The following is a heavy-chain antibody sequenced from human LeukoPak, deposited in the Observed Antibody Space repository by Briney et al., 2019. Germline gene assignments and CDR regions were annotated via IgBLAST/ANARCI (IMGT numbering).Heavy chain of an antibody. CDR1: GGSISSSSYY. Sequence: SETLSLTCTVSGGSISSSSYYWGWIRQPPGKGLEWIGSIYYSGSTYYNPSLKSRVTISVDTSKNQFSLKLSSVTAADTAVYYCARRVSGLLWFGELLSPYYYYMDVWGKGTTVTISS. CDR2: IYYSGST. J-gene: IGHJ6*03. V-gene: IGHV4-39*07. D-gene: IGHD3-10*01. CDR3: ARRVSGLLWFGELLSPYYYYMDV.